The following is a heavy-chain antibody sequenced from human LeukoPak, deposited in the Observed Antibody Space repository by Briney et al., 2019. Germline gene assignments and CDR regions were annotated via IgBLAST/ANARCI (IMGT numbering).Heavy chain of an antibody. D-gene: IGHD5-12*01. CDR2: IIPIFGTA. Sequence: AAPVKVSCKASGGTFSSYAISWVRQAPGQGLEWMGGIIPIFGTANYAQKFQGRVTITTDESTSTAYMELSSLRSEDTAVYYCARAIVATIVHYYYMDVWGQGTTVTVSS. J-gene: IGHJ6*03. V-gene: IGHV1-69*05. CDR3: ARAIVATIVHYYYMDV. CDR1: GGTFSSYA.